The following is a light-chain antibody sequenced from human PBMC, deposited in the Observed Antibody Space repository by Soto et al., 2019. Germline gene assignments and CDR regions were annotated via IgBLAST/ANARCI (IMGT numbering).Light chain of an antibody. Sequence: QSALTQPASVSGSPGQSIAISCTGTSSDVGSYDRVSWYQHHPGKAPTLMIYEVNKRPSGVSDRFSGSKSGNTASLTISGLQAEDEADYYCCSSVGSPNGVFGGGTQLTVL. J-gene: IGLJ3*02. CDR2: EVN. CDR1: SSDVGSYDR. CDR3: CSSVGSPNGV. V-gene: IGLV2-23*02.